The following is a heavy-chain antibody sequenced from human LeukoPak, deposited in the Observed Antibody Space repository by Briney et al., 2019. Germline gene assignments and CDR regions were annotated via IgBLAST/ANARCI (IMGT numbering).Heavy chain of an antibody. CDR1: GGSISSRNYF. Sequence: PSETLSLTCTVSGGSISSRNYFWGWIRQPPGKGLEWIGSIYYGGSTYYNPSLKSRLTISVDTSKNQFSPKLSSVTAADTAVYYCARKDNSGYYFVDYWGRGTLVTVSS. V-gene: IGHV4-39*01. J-gene: IGHJ4*02. CDR3: ARKDNSGYYFVDY. CDR2: IYYGGST. D-gene: IGHD3-22*01.